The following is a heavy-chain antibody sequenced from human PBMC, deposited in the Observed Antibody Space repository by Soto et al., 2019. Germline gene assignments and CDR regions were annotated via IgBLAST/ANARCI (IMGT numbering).Heavy chain of an antibody. D-gene: IGHD3-22*01. J-gene: IGHJ4*02. CDR2: ISWNSGSI. CDR1: GFTFDDYA. CDR3: AKAFTMIVDY. Sequence: GGSLRLSCAASGFTFDDYAMHWVRQAPGKGLEWVSGISWNSGSIGYADSVKGRFTISRDNAKNSLYLQMNSLRAEDTALYYCAKAFTMIVDYWGQGTLVTVSS. V-gene: IGHV3-9*01.